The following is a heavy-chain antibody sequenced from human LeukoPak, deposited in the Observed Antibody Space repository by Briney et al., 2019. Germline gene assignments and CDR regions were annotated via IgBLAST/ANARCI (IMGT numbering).Heavy chain of an antibody. J-gene: IGHJ4*02. CDR2: IYYSGTL. Sequence: SETLSLTCTVSGGSISTSTYYWGWIRQPPGKGLEWLGSIYYSGTLYHNPSLKSRVTMSVDTSRNQFSLKLTSVTAADTAVYYCARLLYDRSGYYYFDFWGQGTLVTVSS. V-gene: IGHV4-39*01. D-gene: IGHD3-22*01. CDR3: ARLLYDRSGYYYFDF. CDR1: GGSISTSTYY.